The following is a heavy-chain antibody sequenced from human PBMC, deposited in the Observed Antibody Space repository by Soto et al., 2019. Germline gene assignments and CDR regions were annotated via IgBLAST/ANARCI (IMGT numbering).Heavy chain of an antibody. CDR3: ARDSSLFCTGGTCYLKDAFDV. J-gene: IGHJ3*01. CDR2: ISSSSAYI. D-gene: IGHD2-15*01. V-gene: IGHV3-21*02. Sequence: EVQLVESGGGLVKPGGSLRLSCAASGFTFNIYTMNWVRQAPGKGLEWVSSISSSSAYIYYADSVKGRFTISRDNAENSMCLQRNSLTAEDTAVYYCARDSSLFCTGGTCYLKDAFDVWGQGTVVTFSS. CDR1: GFTFNIYT.